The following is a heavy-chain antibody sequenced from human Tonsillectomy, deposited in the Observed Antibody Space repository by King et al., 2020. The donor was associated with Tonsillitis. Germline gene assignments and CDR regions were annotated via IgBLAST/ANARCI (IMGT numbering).Heavy chain of an antibody. J-gene: IGHJ4*02. CDR1: GGSISSGSYY. D-gene: IGHD4-17*01. CDR2: IYYSGST. V-gene: IGHV4-39*07. Sequence: QLQESGPGLVKPSETLSLTCTVSGGSISSGSYYWAWIRQPPGKGLEWIGTIYYSGSTYYNPSLKSRVTISVDTSKNQFSLRLSSVTAADTAVYYCARRCYGDPLFDSWGQGTLVTVSS. CDR3: ARRCYGDPLFDS.